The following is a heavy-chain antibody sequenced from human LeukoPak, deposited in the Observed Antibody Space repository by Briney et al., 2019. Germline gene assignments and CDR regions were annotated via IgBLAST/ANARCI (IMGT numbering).Heavy chain of an antibody. CDR3: ARFYCSSTSCLGDY. J-gene: IGHJ4*02. V-gene: IGHV3-74*01. Sequence: PGGSLKLSCAASGFTFSSYWMHWVRQAPGKGLVWVSRINSDGSSTSYADSVKGRFTISRDNAKNTLYLQMNSLRAEDTAVYYRARFYCSSTSCLGDYWGQGTLVTASS. D-gene: IGHD2-2*01. CDR2: INSDGSST. CDR1: GFTFSSYW.